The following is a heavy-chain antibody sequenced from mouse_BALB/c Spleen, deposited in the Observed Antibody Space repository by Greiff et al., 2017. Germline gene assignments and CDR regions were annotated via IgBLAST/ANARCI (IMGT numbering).Heavy chain of an antibody. CDR1: GYTFTSYW. J-gene: IGHJ3*01. V-gene: IGHV1S81*02. Sequence: QVQLKQSGAELVKPGASVKLSCKASGYTFTSYWMHWVKQRPGQGLEWIGEINPSNGRTNYNEKFKSKATLTVDKSSSTAYMQLSSLTSEDSAVYYCAREGDYDGRFAYWGQGTLVTVSA. D-gene: IGHD2-4*01. CDR2: INPSNGRT. CDR3: AREGDYDGRFAY.